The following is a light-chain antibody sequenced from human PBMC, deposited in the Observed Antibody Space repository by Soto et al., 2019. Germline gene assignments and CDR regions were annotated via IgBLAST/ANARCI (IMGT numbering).Light chain of an antibody. J-gene: IGLJ2*01. CDR1: NIESKS. CDR2: DDR. CDR3: QVWDASDHKVV. V-gene: IGLV3-21*02. Sequence: SYELTQPPSVSVAPGQTASITCGGNNIESKSVHWYQQKPGQAPVVVVYDDRDRPSGIPERFSGSNSGNTATLTISRVEDGEEADYYCQVWDASDHKVVFGGGTKVTVL.